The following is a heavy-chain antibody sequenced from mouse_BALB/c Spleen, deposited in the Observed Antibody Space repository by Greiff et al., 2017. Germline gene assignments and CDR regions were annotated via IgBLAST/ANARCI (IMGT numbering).Heavy chain of an antibody. Sequence: DVMLVESGGGLVQPGGSRKLSCAASGFTFSSFGMHWVRQAPEKGLEWVAYISSSSSTIYYADTVKGRFTISRDNPKNTLFLQMTSLRSEDTAMYYCARSYYYGSLYYFDYWGQGTTLTVSS. J-gene: IGHJ2*01. CDR2: ISSSSSTI. D-gene: IGHD1-1*01. CDR3: ARSYYYGSLYYFDY. V-gene: IGHV5-17*02. CDR1: GFTFSSFG.